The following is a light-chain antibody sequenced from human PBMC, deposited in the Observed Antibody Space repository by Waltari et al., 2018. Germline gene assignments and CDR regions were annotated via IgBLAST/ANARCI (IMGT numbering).Light chain of an antibody. CDR3: SSYTLTNPVV. CDR2: DGR. J-gene: IGLJ2*01. V-gene: IGLV2-14*03. CDR1: SNDLGANDY. Sequence: QSVVTQPASVSGSPGQSISISCTGTSNDLGANDYVSWYQQHPGRAPQLVVYDGRVRPSGVSIRFSGSKSGNAASLTISGLQAEDEALYYCSSYTLTNPVVFGGGTKLTVL.